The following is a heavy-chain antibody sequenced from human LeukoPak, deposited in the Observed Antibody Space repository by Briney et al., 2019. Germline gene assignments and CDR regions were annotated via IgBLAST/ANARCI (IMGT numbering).Heavy chain of an antibody. Sequence: GGSLRLSCAASGFTFSNFGMHWVRQAPGQGLEWVAVISYDGSNKYYADSVKGRFTVSRDNSKNTLYLQMNSLRAEDTAVYYCAKASVYVYYGMDVWGQGTTVTVSS. CDR1: GFTFSNFG. CDR3: AKASVYVYYGMDV. CDR2: ISYDGSNK. J-gene: IGHJ6*02. V-gene: IGHV3-30*18. D-gene: IGHD3-16*02.